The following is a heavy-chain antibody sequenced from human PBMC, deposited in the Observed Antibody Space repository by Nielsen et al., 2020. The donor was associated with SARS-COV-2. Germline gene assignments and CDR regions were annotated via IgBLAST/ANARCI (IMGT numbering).Heavy chain of an antibody. CDR3: ARVFDYGDYVSFDY. D-gene: IGHD4-17*01. CDR2: ISDSGST. Sequence: SETLSLTCTVSGGSISTGYYYWSCIRQPPGKGLEWIAFISDSGSTYYDPSLKSRTTISLDTSRNQFSLRLNSVTAADTAVYYCARVFDYGDYVSFDYWGQGTLVTVSS. CDR1: GGSISTGYYY. V-gene: IGHV4-30-4*01. J-gene: IGHJ4*02.